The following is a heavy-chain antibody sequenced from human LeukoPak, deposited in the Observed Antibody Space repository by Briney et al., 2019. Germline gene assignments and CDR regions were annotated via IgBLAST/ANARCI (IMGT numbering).Heavy chain of an antibody. CDR1: GFTFSSYA. Sequence: GSLRLSCAVSGFTFSSYAMHWVRQAPGKGLEWVAVISYDGSNKYYADSVKGRFTISRDNSKNTLYLQMNSLRAEDTAVYYCARGYGDYLPFDYWGQGTLVTVSS. J-gene: IGHJ4*02. CDR2: ISYDGSNK. V-gene: IGHV3-30*04. D-gene: IGHD4-17*01. CDR3: ARGYGDYLPFDY.